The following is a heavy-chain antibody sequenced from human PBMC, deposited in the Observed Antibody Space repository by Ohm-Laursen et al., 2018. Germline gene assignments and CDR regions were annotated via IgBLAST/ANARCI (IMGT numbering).Heavy chain of an antibody. V-gene: IGHV4-38-2*02. CDR3: ARGLWWFDP. CDR1: GGSISSYF. J-gene: IGHJ5*02. Sequence: SETLSLTCSVSGGSISSYFWGWIRQPPGKGLEWIGTIYHSGSTYYNPSLKSRVTISVDTSKNQFSLKLSSVTAADTALYYCARGLWWFDPWGQGTLVTVSS. CDR2: IYHSGST.